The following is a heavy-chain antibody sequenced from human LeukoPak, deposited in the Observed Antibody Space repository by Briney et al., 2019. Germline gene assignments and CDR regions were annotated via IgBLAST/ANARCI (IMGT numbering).Heavy chain of an antibody. V-gene: IGHV4-34*01. J-gene: IGHJ1*01. D-gene: IGHD6-6*01. CDR1: GGSFSGYY. Sequence: SETLSLTCAVYGGSFSGYYWSWIRQPPGKGLEWIGEINHSGSTNYNPSLKSRVTISVDTSKNQFSLKLSSVTAADMAVYYCARPEGVGSSAEEYFQHWGQGTLVTVSS. CDR2: INHSGST. CDR3: ARPEGVGSSAEEYFQH.